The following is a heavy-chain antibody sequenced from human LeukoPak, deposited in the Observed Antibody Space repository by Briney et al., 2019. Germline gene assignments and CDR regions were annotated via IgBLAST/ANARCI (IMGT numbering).Heavy chain of an antibody. CDR2: INHSGST. D-gene: IGHD3-16*01. V-gene: IGHV4-34*01. J-gene: IGHJ5*02. CDR3: ARGRRVGGVTYNWFDP. Sequence: PSETLSLTCAVYGGSFSGYYWSWIRQPPGKGLEWIGEINHSGSTNYNPSLKSRVTISVDTSKNQFSLKLSSVTAADTAVYYCARGRRVGGVTYNWFDPWGQGTLVTVSS. CDR1: GGSFSGYY.